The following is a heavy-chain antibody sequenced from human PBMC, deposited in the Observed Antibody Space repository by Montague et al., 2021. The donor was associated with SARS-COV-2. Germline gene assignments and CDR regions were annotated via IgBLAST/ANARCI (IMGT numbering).Heavy chain of an antibody. CDR2: IYYSGST. CDR1: GGSISSYY. Sequence: SETLSLTCTVSGGSISSYYWSWIRQPPGKGLEWIGYIYYSGSTSYNPSLKSRVTISVDTSKNQFSLKLSSVTAADTAVYYCARALYCSGGICYPNWFDPWGQGTLVTVSS. D-gene: IGHD2-15*01. J-gene: IGHJ5*02. CDR3: ARALYCSGGICYPNWFDP. V-gene: IGHV4-59*01.